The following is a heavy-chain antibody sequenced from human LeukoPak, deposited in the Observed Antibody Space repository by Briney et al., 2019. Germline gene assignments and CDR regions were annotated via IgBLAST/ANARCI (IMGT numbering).Heavy chain of an antibody. CDR3: ARAGLWELPDY. V-gene: IGHV3-74*01. CDR1: GFTFTTYW. D-gene: IGHD1-26*01. J-gene: IGHJ4*02. CDR2: INSDGSIT. Sequence: GSLRLSCAASGFTFTTYWMHWVRQAPGKGLVWVSHINSDGSITSYADSVKGRFTISRDNAKNTLYLQMNSLRAEDTAVYYCARAGLWELPDYWGQGTLVTVSS.